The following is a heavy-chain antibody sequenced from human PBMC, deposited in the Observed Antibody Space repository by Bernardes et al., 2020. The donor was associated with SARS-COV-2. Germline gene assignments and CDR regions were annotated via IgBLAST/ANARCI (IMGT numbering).Heavy chain of an antibody. J-gene: IGHJ4*02. CDR1: GFTFSSYA. Sequence: GGSLRLSCAASGFTFSSYAMHWVRQAPGKGLEWVAVISYDGSNKYYADSVKGRFTISSDNSKNTLYLQMNSLRAEDTAVYYCARVRAAAGAGLDYWGQGTLVTVSS. CDR2: ISYDGSNK. D-gene: IGHD6-13*01. V-gene: IGHV3-30-3*01. CDR3: ARVRAAAGAGLDY.